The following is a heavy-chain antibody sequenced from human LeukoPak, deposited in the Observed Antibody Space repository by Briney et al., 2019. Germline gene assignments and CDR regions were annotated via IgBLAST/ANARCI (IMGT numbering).Heavy chain of an antibody. CDR3: ARQYSGYDYYMDV. CDR2: IYPGDSDT. J-gene: IGHJ6*03. Sequence: GESLKISCKGSGYSFTNYWIGWVRQMPGKGLEGMGIIYPGDSDTRYSPSFQGQVTISADKSISTAYLQWSSLKASDSAMYYCARQYSGYDYYMDVWGEGTTVTVSS. V-gene: IGHV5-51*01. D-gene: IGHD5-12*01. CDR1: GYSFTNYW.